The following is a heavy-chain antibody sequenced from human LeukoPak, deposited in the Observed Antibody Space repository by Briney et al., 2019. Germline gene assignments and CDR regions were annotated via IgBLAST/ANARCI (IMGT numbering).Heavy chain of an antibody. Sequence: PGGSLRLSCAASGFTFSNAWMSWVRQAPGKGLEWVSVMYTGGTTYYADSVKGRFTISRDNSKNTLYLQMNSLRAEDTAVYYCARETTSGWFDPWGQGTLVTVSS. CDR2: MYTGGTT. CDR1: GFTFSNAW. V-gene: IGHV3-53*01. CDR3: ARETTSGWFDP. J-gene: IGHJ5*02. D-gene: IGHD1/OR15-1a*01.